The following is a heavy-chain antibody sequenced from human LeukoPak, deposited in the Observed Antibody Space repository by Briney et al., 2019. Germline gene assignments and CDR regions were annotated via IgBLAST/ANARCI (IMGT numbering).Heavy chain of an antibody. CDR3: ARDRRYYFDY. CDR1: GFTFSHYP. CDR2: ISYDSNYR. V-gene: IGHV3-30*01. J-gene: IGHJ4*02. Sequence: GGSLRLSCAASGFTFSHYPMHWVRQAPGKGLEWLAVISYDSNYRYYADSVKGRFTISRGNSNNTLYLQIDSLRPEDTAMYFCARDRRYYFDYRGQGTLVTVSS.